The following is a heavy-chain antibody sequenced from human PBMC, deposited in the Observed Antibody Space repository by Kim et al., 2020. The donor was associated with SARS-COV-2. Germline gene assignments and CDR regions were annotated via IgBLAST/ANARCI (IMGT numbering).Heavy chain of an antibody. V-gene: IGHV3-21*01. D-gene: IGHD6-13*01. J-gene: IGHJ5*02. CDR1: GFTFSSYS. Sequence: GGSLRLSCAASGFTFSSYSMNWVRQAPGKGLEWVSSISSSSSYIYYADSVKGRFTISRGNAKNSLYLQMNSLRAEDTAVYYCARYPGIAAAGTTWGQGTLVTVSS. CDR3: ARYPGIAAAGTT. CDR2: ISSSSSYI.